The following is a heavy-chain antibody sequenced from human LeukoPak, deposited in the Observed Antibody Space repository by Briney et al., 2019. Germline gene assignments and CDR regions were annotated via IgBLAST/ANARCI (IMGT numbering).Heavy chain of an antibody. CDR3: ARFTFWSGYYPFDY. CDR1: GYTLTSYG. J-gene: IGHJ4*02. D-gene: IGHD3-3*01. CDR2: ISAYNGNT. V-gene: IGHV1-18*01. Sequence: VASVKVPCKASGYTLTSYGIGWVRQAPGQGLEWMGWISAYNGNTNYAQKLQGRVTMTTDTSTSTAYMELRRLRSADTAVYYCARFTFWSGYYPFDYWGQGNLVTVSS.